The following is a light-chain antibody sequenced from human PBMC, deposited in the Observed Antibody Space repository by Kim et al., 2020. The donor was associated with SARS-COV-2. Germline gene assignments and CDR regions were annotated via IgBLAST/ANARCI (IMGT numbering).Light chain of an antibody. Sequence: LSASIGDRVTITCRASQSVGTFLAWYQQKPGKAPELLIYWASRLESGVPTRFSGGGSGTDFTLTISSLQPDDFATYYCQQYSSTWTFGQGTKVDIK. CDR1: QSVGTF. CDR2: WAS. CDR3: QQYSSTWT. V-gene: IGKV1-5*03. J-gene: IGKJ1*01.